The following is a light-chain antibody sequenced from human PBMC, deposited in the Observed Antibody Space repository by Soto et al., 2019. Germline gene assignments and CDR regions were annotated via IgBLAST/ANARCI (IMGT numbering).Light chain of an antibody. CDR3: SSYARTSNLAV. V-gene: IGLV1-44*01. CDR1: SSNIGSNT. Sequence: QSVLTQPPSASGTPGQRVTISCSGSSSNIGSNTVNWYQQLPGTAPKLLIYSNNQRPSGVPDRFSGSKSGTSASLTISGLRAEDEADYFCSSYARTSNLAVFGGGTKVTVL. J-gene: IGLJ2*01. CDR2: SNN.